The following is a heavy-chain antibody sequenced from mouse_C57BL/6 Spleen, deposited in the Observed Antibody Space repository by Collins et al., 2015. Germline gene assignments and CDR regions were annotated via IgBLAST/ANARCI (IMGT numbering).Heavy chain of an antibody. CDR3: ARERYGNYWYFDV. CDR1: GFSLTSYG. J-gene: IGHJ1*03. Sequence: QVQLKQSGPGLVQPSQSLSITCTVSGFSLTSYGVHWVRQSPGKGLEWLGVIWSGGSTDYNAALISRLSISKDNSKSQVFFKMNSLQADDTAIYYCARERYGNYWYFDVWGTGTTVTVSS. D-gene: IGHD2-1*01. CDR2: IWSGGST. V-gene: IGHV2-2*01.